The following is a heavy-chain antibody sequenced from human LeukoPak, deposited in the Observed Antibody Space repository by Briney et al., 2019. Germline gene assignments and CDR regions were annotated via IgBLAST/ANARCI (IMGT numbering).Heavy chain of an antibody. Sequence: NPSETLSLTCAVSGYSISSGYYWGWIRQPPGKGLEWIGSIYRSGSTYYNPSLKSRVTISVDTSKNQFSLKLSSVTAADTAVYYCARQGAIVLVIAIVAFDIWGQGTMVTVSS. CDR2: IYRSGST. CDR3: ARQGAIVLVIAIVAFDI. J-gene: IGHJ3*02. CDR1: GYSISSGYY. V-gene: IGHV4-38-2*01. D-gene: IGHD2-21*01.